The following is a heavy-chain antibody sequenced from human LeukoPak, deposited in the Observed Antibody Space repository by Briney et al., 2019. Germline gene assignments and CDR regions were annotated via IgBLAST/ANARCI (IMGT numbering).Heavy chain of an antibody. CDR2: IYYSGST. D-gene: IGHD6-19*01. Sequence: SETLFLTCTVSGGSISSSSYYWGWIRQPPGKGLEWIGSIYYSGSTYYNPSLKSRVTISVDTSKNQFSLKLSSVTAADTAVYYCARDPGSGWTDYFDYWGQGTLVTVSS. CDR3: ARDPGSGWTDYFDY. J-gene: IGHJ4*02. CDR1: GGSISSSSYY. V-gene: IGHV4-39*07.